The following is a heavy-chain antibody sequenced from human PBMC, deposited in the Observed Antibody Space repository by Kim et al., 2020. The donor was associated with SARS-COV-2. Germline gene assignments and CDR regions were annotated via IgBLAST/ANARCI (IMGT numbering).Heavy chain of an antibody. D-gene: IGHD2-2*01. J-gene: IGHJ3*02. CDR2: IDPSDSYT. Sequence: GESLKISCKGSGYSFTSYWISWVRQMPGKGLEWMGRIDPSDSYTNYSPSFQGHVTISADKSISTAYLQWSSLKASDTAMYYCARRYCSSTSCIFDAFDIWGQGTMVTVSS. CDR3: ARRYCSSTSCIFDAFDI. V-gene: IGHV5-10-1*01. CDR1: GYSFTSYW.